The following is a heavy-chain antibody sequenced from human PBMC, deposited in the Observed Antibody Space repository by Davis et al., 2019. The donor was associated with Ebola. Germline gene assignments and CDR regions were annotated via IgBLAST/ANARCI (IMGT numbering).Heavy chain of an antibody. CDR3: ARGPRRYGDYEVGY. Sequence: PGGSLRLSCAASGFTFSDYYMSWIRQAPGKGLEWVSYISSSSSYTNYADSVKGRFTISRDNAKNSLYLQMNSLRAEDTAVYYCARGPRRYGDYEVGYWGQGTLVTVSS. J-gene: IGHJ4*02. CDR2: ISSSSSYT. D-gene: IGHD4-17*01. CDR1: GFTFSDYY. V-gene: IGHV3-11*06.